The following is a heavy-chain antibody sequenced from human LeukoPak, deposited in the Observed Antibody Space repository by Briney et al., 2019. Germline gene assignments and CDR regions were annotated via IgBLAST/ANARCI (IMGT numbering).Heavy chain of an antibody. D-gene: IGHD3-10*01. CDR2: IYYSGST. V-gene: IGHV4-59*06. J-gene: IGHJ4*02. CDR1: GGSISSYY. CDR3: ARAFTGDEFDY. Sequence: NASETLSLTCTVSGGSISSYYWSWIRQPPGKGLEWIGYIYYSGSTYYNPSLKSRVTISVDTSKNQFSLKLSSVTAADTAVYYCARAFTGDEFDYWGQGTLVTVSS.